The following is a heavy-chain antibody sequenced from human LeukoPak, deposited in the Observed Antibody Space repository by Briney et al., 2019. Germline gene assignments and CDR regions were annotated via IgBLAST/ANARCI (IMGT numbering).Heavy chain of an antibody. CDR1: GFTFSDYY. Sequence: GGSLRPSCAASGFTFSDYYMSWIRQAPGKGLEWVSYISSSGSTIYYADSVKGRFTISRDNAKNSLYLQMNSLRAEDTAVYYCARSPGYDFGSGYYTGISHAFDIWGQGTMVTVSS. D-gene: IGHD3-3*01. V-gene: IGHV3-11*04. J-gene: IGHJ3*02. CDR3: ARSPGYDFGSGYYTGISHAFDI. CDR2: ISSSGSTI.